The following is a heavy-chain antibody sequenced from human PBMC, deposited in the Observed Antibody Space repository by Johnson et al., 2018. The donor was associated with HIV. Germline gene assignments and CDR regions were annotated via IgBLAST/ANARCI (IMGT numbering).Heavy chain of an antibody. CDR3: AKEQLLRAFDI. J-gene: IGHJ3*02. D-gene: IGHD2-15*01. V-gene: IGHV3-33*06. CDR2: IWYDGSNT. Sequence: QMLLVESGGGVVQPGRSLRLSCAASGFTFSSYGMHWVRQAPGKGLEWVAVIWYDGSNTYYADSVKGRFTISRDNSKNTLYLQMNSLRAEDTAVYYCAKEQLLRAFDIWGQGTMVTVSS. CDR1: GFTFSSYG.